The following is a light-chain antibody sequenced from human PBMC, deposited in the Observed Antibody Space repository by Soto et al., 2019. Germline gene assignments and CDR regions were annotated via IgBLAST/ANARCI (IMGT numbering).Light chain of an antibody. CDR2: ANN. J-gene: IGLJ2*01. CDR1: RSNIAVNS. V-gene: IGLV1-44*01. CDR3: ESCDDSLNGLV. Sequence: QSVLTQPPSASGTPGQRVTISCSGTRSNIAVNSVDWYQQHPGTIPKVLIYANNQRPSGVPYRFSGSKSGTSASLAINGLQSDDEAHYVCESCDDSLNGLVFGGGTKLTVL.